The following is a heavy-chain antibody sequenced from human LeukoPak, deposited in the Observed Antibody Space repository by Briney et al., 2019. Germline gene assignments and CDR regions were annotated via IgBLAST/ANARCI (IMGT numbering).Heavy chain of an antibody. Sequence: GGSLRLSCAASGFTFSSYSMNWVRQAPGKGLVWVSFINPDGSTTNYADSVKGRFTISRDNAKNTLYLQMNNLRDEDTAVYFSAKDTAHYGSGSFYDYWGQGTLVTVSS. V-gene: IGHV3-74*01. J-gene: IGHJ4*02. D-gene: IGHD3-10*01. CDR2: INPDGSTT. CDR3: AKDTAHYGSGSFYDY. CDR1: GFTFSSYS.